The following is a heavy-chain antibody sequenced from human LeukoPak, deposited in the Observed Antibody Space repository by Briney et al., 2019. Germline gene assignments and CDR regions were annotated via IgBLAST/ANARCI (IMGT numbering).Heavy chain of an antibody. Sequence: EGSLRLSCAASGFTFSSYAMSWVRQAPGKGLEWVSAISGSGGSTYYADSVKGRFTISRDNSKNTLYLQMNSLRAEDTAVYYCAKDSIQLWYTPLWRYWGQGTLVTVSS. V-gene: IGHV3-23*01. J-gene: IGHJ4*02. CDR2: ISGSGGST. CDR3: AKDSIQLWYTPLWRY. CDR1: GFTFSSYA. D-gene: IGHD5-18*01.